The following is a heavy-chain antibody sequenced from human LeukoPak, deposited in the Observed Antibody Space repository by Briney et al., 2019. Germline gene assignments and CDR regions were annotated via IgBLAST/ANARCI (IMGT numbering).Heavy chain of an antibody. Sequence: GGSLRLSCAPSGFTFSNACMSWVRQAPGKGMEWVGRIKSKTDGGTTDYAAPVKGRFTISRDDSKNTLYLQMNSLKTEDTAVYYCTRVYSSSGDEYFQHWGQGTLVTVSS. CDR1: GFTFSNAC. CDR3: TRVYSSSGDEYFQH. D-gene: IGHD6-13*01. J-gene: IGHJ1*01. CDR2: IKSKTDGGTT. V-gene: IGHV3-15*01.